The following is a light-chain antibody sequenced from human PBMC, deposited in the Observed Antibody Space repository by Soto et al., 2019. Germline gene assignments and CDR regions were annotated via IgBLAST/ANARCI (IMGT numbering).Light chain of an antibody. V-gene: IGLV2-14*01. Sequence: QSVLAQPASVSGSPGQSIAISCTGTSSDVGGYNYVSWYQQHPGKAHKLLISEVSIRPSGVSDRFSGSKSGNTASLTISGLQTEDEADYYCSSFTSAYTFVFGSGTKVTVL. J-gene: IGLJ1*01. CDR3: SSFTSAYTFV. CDR1: SSDVGGYNY. CDR2: EVS.